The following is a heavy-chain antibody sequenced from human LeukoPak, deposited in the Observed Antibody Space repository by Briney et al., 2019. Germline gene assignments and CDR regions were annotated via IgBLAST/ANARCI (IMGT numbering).Heavy chain of an antibody. CDR3: ARGPDSSNWYEPVDY. V-gene: IGHV3-23*01. D-gene: IGHD6-13*01. J-gene: IGHJ4*02. Sequence: GGSLRLSCAASGFTFSSYAMSWVRQAPGKGLEGVSAISGSGGSTYYADSVKGRFTISRDNSKNTLYLQMNSLRAEDTAVYYCARGPDSSNWYEPVDYWGQGTLVTVSS. CDR1: GFTFSSYA. CDR2: ISGSGGST.